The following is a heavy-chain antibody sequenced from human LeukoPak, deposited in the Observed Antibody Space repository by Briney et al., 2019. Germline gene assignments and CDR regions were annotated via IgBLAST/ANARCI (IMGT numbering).Heavy chain of an antibody. J-gene: IGHJ2*01. CDR3: ARDTITSSRFFDV. Sequence: GGSLRLSCAASGFTLSSYWMHWVRQAPGKGLVWASRIIRDGSSINYADSVKGRFTISRDDAKNTLYLQMNSLRAEDTAVYYCARDTITSSRFFDVWGRGTLVTVSS. D-gene: IGHD3-16*01. CDR2: IIRDGSSI. CDR1: GFTLSSYW. V-gene: IGHV3-74*01.